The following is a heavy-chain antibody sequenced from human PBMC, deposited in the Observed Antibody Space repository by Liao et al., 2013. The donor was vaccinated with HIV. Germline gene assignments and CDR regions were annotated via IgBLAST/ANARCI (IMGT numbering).Heavy chain of an antibody. J-gene: IGHJ4*02. CDR1: GGSISSYY. V-gene: IGHV4-59*01. Sequence: QVQLQESGPGLVKPSETLSLTCTVSGGSISSYYWNWIRQPPGKGLEWIGYIYNSGSTNYNPSLKSRVTISVDTSKNQFSLKLSSVTAADTAVYYCARARRIAAAGYFDYWGQGTLVTVSS. D-gene: IGHD6-13*01. CDR3: ARARRIAAAGYFDY. CDR2: IYNSGST.